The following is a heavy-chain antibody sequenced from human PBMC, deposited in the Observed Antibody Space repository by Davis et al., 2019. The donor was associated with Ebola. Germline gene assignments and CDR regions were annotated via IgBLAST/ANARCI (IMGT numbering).Heavy chain of an antibody. CDR3: ATMDGGNSGLYYYYGMDV. CDR1: GGSISSYY. V-gene: IGHV4-59*01. D-gene: IGHD4-23*01. Sequence: SETLSLTCTVSGGSISSYYWSWIRQPPGKGLEWIGYIYYSGSTNYNLSLKSRVTISVDTSKNQFSLKLSSVTAADTAVYYCATMDGGNSGLYYYYGMDVWGKGTTVTVSS. J-gene: IGHJ6*04. CDR2: IYYSGST.